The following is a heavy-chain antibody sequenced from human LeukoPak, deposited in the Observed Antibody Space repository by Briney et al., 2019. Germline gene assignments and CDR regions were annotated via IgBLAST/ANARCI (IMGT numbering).Heavy chain of an antibody. CDR3: TRKYDFWSGYRYYYYYYYLDA. J-gene: IGHJ6*03. CDR1: GFTFSGSA. CDR2: IRSKANSYAT. V-gene: IGHV3-73*01. Sequence: PGGSLRLSCAASGFTFSGSAMHWVRQASGKGLEWVGRIRSKANSYATAYAASVKGRFTISRDDSKNTAYLQMNSLKTEDTAVYYCTRKYDFWSGYRYYYYYYYLDAWGKGTRFTVS. D-gene: IGHD3-3*01.